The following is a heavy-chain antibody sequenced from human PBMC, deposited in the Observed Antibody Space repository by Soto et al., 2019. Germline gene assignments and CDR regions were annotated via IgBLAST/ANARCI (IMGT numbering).Heavy chain of an antibody. CDR3: ARSAYDSGGYSPLDY. D-gene: IGHD3-22*01. CDR2: IYYSGST. Sequence: QVQLQESGPGLVKPAQTLSLTCIVSGGSISSGDYYWNWIRQSPGKGLEWIGYIYYSGSTYYNPSLKSRLTISRDTSKNHFSLKLSSVTAADTAVYYCARSAYDSGGYSPLDYWGQGTLVTVSS. V-gene: IGHV4-30-4*01. J-gene: IGHJ4*02. CDR1: GGSISSGDYY.